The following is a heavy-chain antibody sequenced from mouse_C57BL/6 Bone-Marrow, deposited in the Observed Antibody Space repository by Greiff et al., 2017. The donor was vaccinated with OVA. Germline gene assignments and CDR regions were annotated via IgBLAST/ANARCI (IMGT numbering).Heavy chain of an antibody. V-gene: IGHV1-61*01. J-gene: IGHJ4*01. CDR1: GYTFTSYW. Sequence: QVQLQQPGAELVRPGSSVKLSCKASGYTFTSYWMDWVKQRPGQGLEWIGNIYPSDSETHYNQKFKDKATLTVDKSSSTAYMQLSSLTSEDSAVYYCASALYYDYDGYAMGYWGQGTSVTVSS. CDR2: IYPSDSET. CDR3: ASALYYDYDGYAMGY. D-gene: IGHD2-4*01.